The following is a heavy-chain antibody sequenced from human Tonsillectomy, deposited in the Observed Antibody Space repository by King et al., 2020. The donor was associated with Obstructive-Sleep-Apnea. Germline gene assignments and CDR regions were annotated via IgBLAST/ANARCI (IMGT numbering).Heavy chain of an antibody. CDR3: TTDAYGDYGSGAFDI. D-gene: IGHD4-17*01. CDR1: GYTFTYRY. Sequence: QLVQSGAEVKKTGSSVKVSCKASGYTFTYRYLHWVRQAPGQALEWMGWITPFNGNTDYAQTFQDGVTITRDRSMSSAYMELSSLRSEDTAMYYCTTDAYGDYGSGAFDIWGQGTMVTVSS. V-gene: IGHV1-45*02. J-gene: IGHJ3*02. CDR2: ITPFNGNT.